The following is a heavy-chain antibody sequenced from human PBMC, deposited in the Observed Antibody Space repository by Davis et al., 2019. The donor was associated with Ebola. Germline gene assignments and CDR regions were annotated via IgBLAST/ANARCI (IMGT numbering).Heavy chain of an antibody. D-gene: IGHD3-3*01. CDR3: ARGMRFLEWFPLGMDV. CDR1: GYTFTSYA. J-gene: IGHJ6*02. CDR2: INAGNGST. V-gene: IGHV1-3*01. Sequence: ASVKVSCKASGYTFTSYAMHWVRQAPGQRLEWMGWINAGNGSTKYSQKFQGRVTITRDTSASTAYMELSSLRSEDTAVYYCARGMRFLEWFPLGMDVWGQGTTVTVSS.